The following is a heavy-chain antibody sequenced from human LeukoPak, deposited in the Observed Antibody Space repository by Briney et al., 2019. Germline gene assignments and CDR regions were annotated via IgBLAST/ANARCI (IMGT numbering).Heavy chain of an antibody. CDR3: AKDDRGYDALDAFDI. D-gene: IGHD5-12*01. J-gene: IGHJ3*02. CDR1: GFTFSSYA. CDR2: ISGSGGST. V-gene: IGHV3-23*01. Sequence: PGGSLRLSCAASGFTFSSYAMSWVRQAPGKGLEWVSAISGSGGSTYYADSVKGRFTISRDNSKNTLYPQMNSLRAEDTAVYYCAKDDRGYDALDAFDIWXXXTMVTVSS.